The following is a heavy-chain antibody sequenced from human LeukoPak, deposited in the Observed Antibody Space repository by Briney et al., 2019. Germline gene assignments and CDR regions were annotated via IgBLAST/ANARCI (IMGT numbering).Heavy chain of an antibody. J-gene: IGHJ5*02. D-gene: IGHD2-2*01. CDR3: ARDELSYQVLWDLDP. CDR2: ISAYNGNT. Sequence: ASVTVSCTASGYTFTSYGISWVRQAPGQGLEWMGWISAYNGNTNYAQNFQGRVTMTTDTSTSTAYMELRSLRSDDTAVYYCARDELSYQVLWDLDPWGQGTLVTVSS. CDR1: GYTFTSYG. V-gene: IGHV1-18*01.